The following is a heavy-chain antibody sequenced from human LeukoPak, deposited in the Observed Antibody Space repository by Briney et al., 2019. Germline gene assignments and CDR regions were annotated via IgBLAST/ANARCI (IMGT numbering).Heavy chain of an antibody. D-gene: IGHD3-3*01. CDR2: IKQDGSEK. J-gene: IGHJ4*02. Sequence: GGSLRLSCATSGFIFSNYAVNWVRQAPGKGLEWVANIKQDGSEKYYVDSVKGRFTISRDNAKNSLYLQMNSLRAEDTAVYYCARDFGRDYWGQGTLVTVSS. CDR3: ARDFGRDY. CDR1: GFIFSNYA. V-gene: IGHV3-7*01.